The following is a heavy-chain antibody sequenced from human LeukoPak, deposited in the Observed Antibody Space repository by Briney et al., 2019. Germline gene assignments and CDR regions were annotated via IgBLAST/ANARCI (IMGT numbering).Heavy chain of an antibody. Sequence: PGGSLRLSCAASGFTFDDYAMHWVRQPPGKGLEWVSGISWNSGSIGYAGSVKGRFTISRDNAKNSLYLQMNSLRAEDMALYYCTKALTDSSSSYFDNWGQGTLVTVSS. CDR2: ISWNSGSI. V-gene: IGHV3-9*03. CDR1: GFTFDDYA. D-gene: IGHD6-6*01. CDR3: TKALTDSSSSYFDN. J-gene: IGHJ4*02.